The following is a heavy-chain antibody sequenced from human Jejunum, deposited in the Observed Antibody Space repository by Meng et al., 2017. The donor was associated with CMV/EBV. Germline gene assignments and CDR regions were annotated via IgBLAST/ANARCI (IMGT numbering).Heavy chain of an antibody. V-gene: IGHV7-4-1*02. CDR3: VRDVPDGDISLFDS. Sequence: VPLVQSGSELKKPGASVKVSCKASGYSLRSYAVNWLRQAPGRGLEWMVWINPSTAHPTYAQDFTGRFVFSLDISVNTAYLQINSLKAEDTAIYYCVRDVPDGDISLFDSWGQGTLVTVSS. CDR1: GYSLRSYA. CDR2: INPSTAHP. D-gene: IGHD2-21*02. J-gene: IGHJ4*02.